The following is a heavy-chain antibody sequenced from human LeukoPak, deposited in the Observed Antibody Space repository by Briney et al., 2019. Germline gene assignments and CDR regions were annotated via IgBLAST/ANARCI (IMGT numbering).Heavy chain of an antibody. Sequence: SETLSLTCTVSGGSINNYYWGWIRQPAGKGLEWIGRIYTSGNTDYNSCLKSRVTMSIDTSNNHFSLKLTSVTAADTAVYYCTREYKDYDGDGYHLDPWGQGFLVTVSS. CDR1: GGSINNYY. V-gene: IGHV4-4*07. CDR2: IYTSGNT. J-gene: IGHJ5*02. D-gene: IGHD5-24*01. CDR3: TREYKDYDGDGYHLDP.